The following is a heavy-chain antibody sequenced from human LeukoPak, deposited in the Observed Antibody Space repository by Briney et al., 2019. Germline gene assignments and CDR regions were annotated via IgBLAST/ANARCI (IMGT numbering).Heavy chain of an antibody. D-gene: IGHD3-10*01. CDR3: VKDPKAGNLDYGSGSYYIDY. CDR2: ISSNGGST. CDR1: GFTFSSYA. V-gene: IGHV3-64D*06. Sequence: SGGSLRLSCSASGFTFSSYAMHWVRQAPGKGLEYVSAISSNGGSTYYADSVKGRFTISRDNSKNTLYLQMSSLRAEDTAVYYCVKDPKAGNLDYGSGSYYIDYWGQGTLVTVSS. J-gene: IGHJ4*02.